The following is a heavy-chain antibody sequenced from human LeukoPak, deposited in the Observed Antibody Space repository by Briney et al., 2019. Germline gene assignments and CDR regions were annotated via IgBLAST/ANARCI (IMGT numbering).Heavy chain of an antibody. J-gene: IGHJ4*02. D-gene: IGHD6-19*01. CDR1: GYTFTSYD. Sequence: GASVKVSCKASGYTFTSYDINWVRQATGQGLEWMGWMNPNSGNTGYAQKFQGRVTMTRNTSISTAYMELSSLGSEDTAVYYCARMNPNIAVAEGAVDYWGQGTLVTVSS. CDR3: ARMNPNIAVAEGAVDY. V-gene: IGHV1-8*01. CDR2: MNPNSGNT.